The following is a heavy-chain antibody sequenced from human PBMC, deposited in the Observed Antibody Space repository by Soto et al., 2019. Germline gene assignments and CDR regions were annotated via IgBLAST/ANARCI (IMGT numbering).Heavy chain of an antibody. CDR3: ARVIRVGYFDY. CDR1: GGSISSYY. Sequence: QVQLQESGPGLVKPSETLSLTCTVSGGSISSYYWSWIRQPPGKGLEWIGYIYYSGSTNYNPSLKSRVTISVDTSKNQFSLKLSSVTAADPAVYYCARVIRVGYFDYWGQGTLVTVSS. CDR2: IYYSGST. J-gene: IGHJ4*02. D-gene: IGHD2-2*01. V-gene: IGHV4-59*01.